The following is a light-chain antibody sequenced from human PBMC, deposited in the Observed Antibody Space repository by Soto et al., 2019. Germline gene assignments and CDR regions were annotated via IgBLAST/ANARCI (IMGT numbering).Light chain of an antibody. CDR3: SSYTSSSTPYYV. CDR2: DVS. Sequence: QSALTQPASVSGSPGQSITISCTGTSSDVGGYNYVSWYQQHPGKAPKLMIYDVSNRPSGVSNRFSGTKPGNTASLTIPVLQAEDEADYYCSSYTSSSTPYYVFGTGTKLTVL. V-gene: IGLV2-14*01. J-gene: IGLJ1*01. CDR1: SSDVGGYNY.